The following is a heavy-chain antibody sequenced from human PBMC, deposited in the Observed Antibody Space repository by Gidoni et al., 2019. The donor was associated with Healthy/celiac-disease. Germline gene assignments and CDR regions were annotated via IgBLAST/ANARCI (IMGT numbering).Heavy chain of an antibody. D-gene: IGHD1-26*01. J-gene: IGHJ4*02. V-gene: IGHV5-51*01. CDR1: GYSFTSYW. CDR3: ARRSLGSYPSFDY. CDR2: IYPGDSDT. Sequence: EVQLVQSAAEVKKHGESLQISCTCSGYSFTSYWIGWVRQMPRKGLEWMGIIYPGDSDTSYSPSFQGQVTISADKSISTAYLQWSSLKASDTAMYYCARRSLGSYPSFDYWGQGTLVTVSS.